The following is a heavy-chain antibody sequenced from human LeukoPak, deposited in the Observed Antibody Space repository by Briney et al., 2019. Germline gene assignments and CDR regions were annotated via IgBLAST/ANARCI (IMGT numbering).Heavy chain of an antibody. CDR3: ARDSHSVDTATPRGFDP. CDR2: FHDSGSA. V-gene: IGHV4-59*01. D-gene: IGHD2-15*01. J-gene: IGHJ5*02. CDR1: SDPISSYL. Sequence: SETLSLTCTVSSDPISSYLWSWTRQPPGKGREWIGYFHDSGSANYKPSLKSRITMSVDTSKNQFSLKLRSVTAADTAVYYCARDSHSVDTATPRGFDPWGQGTLVTVSS.